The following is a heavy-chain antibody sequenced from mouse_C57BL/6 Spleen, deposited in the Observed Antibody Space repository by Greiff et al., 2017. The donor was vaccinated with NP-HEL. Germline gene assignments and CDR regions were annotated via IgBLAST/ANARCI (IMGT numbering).Heavy chain of an antibody. V-gene: IGHV6-3*01. CDR2: IRLKSDNYAT. CDR1: GFTFSNYW. CDR3: TINYAMDY. Sequence: EVKVEESGGGLVQPGGSMKLSCVGSGFTFSNYWMNWVRQSPEKGLEWVAQIRLKSDNYATHYAESVKGRFTISRDDSKSSVYLQMNNLRAEDTGIYYCTINYAMDYWGQGTSVTVSS. J-gene: IGHJ4*01.